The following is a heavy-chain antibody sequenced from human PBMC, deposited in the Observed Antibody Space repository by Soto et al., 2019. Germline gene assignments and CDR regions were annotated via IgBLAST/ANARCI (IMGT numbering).Heavy chain of an antibody. V-gene: IGHV4-59*01. CDR2: IYYSGST. D-gene: IGHD4-17*01. CDR1: GASISSYY. J-gene: IGHJ6*03. CDR3: ARRTTVTTVTFLAHNYDYYYMDV. Sequence: SGTLSLPFTASGASISSYYWTWIRQPPGKGLGWIGYIYYSGSTNYTPPLKSRVTISVDTSKNQFSLKLSSVTAADTAVYYCARRTTVTTVTFLAHNYDYYYMDVRGKGTTVT.